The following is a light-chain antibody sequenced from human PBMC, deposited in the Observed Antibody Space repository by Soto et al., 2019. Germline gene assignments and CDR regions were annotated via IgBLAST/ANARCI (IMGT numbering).Light chain of an antibody. V-gene: IGKV1-5*01. CDR3: QQYYSYSTWT. J-gene: IGKJ1*01. Sequence: DIQMTQSPSTLSASVGDRVTFTCRANQSINMWLAWYQQKPGKAPKLLIYAASTLQSGVPSRFSGSGSGTDFTLTISCLQSEDFATYYCQQYYSYSTWTLGQGTKVDIK. CDR1: QSINMW. CDR2: AAS.